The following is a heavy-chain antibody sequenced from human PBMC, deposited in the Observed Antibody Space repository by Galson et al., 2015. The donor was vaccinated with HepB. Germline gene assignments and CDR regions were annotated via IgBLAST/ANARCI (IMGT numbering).Heavy chain of an antibody. CDR1: GGSINSGGYY. CDR2: IHYSGNT. J-gene: IGHJ6*02. D-gene: IGHD1-14*01. Sequence: LSLTCTVSGGSINSGGYYWTWIRQHPGKGLEWIGYIHYSGNTYNNPSLKSRSTISLDTSKNQFSLKLTSVTAADTAVYYCARDRHPEPLGDYGMDVWGQGTTVTVSS. V-gene: IGHV4-31*03. CDR3: ARDRHPEPLGDYGMDV.